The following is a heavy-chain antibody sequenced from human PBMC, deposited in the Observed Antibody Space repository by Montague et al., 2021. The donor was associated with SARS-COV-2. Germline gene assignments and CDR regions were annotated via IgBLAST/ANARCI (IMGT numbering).Heavy chain of an antibody. Sequence: SETLSLTCDVYGGSFSRYFWSWIHQPPGRGPELIGHISPTGSTRYNPSLDSRVTISLDTSKSRLSLELTSVTVADTSIYFCVGAPNEYYFDYWGQGTPVSGPS. V-gene: IGHV4-34*01. CDR1: GGSFSRYF. CDR2: ISPTGST. D-gene: IGHD3-16*01. J-gene: IGHJ4*02. CDR3: VGAPNEYYFDY.